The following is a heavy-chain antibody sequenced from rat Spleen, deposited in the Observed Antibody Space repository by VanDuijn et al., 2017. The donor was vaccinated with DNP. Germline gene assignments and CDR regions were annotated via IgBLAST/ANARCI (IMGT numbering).Heavy chain of an antibody. CDR1: GFTFSNYD. J-gene: IGHJ1*01. CDR2: ISYDGGIT. Sequence: EVQLVESGGGLVQPGRSMKLSCAASGFTFSNYDMAWVRQAPTKGLEWVAYISYDGGITAYGDSVKGRFTISRDNAKSTLYLQMNSLRSEDTATYYCARGSGTYYWYFDFWGPGTMVTVSS. D-gene: IGHD5-1*01. V-gene: IGHV5-22*01. CDR3: ARGSGTYYWYFDF.